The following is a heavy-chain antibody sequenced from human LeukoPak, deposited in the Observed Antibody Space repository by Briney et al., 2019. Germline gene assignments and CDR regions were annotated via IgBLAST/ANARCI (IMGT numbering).Heavy chain of an antibody. D-gene: IGHD3-22*01. CDR2: IYTSGST. V-gene: IGHV4-4*07. CDR1: GGSISSYY. CDR3: ASDHYYDSSGYAPFGY. Sequence: KPSETLSLTCTVSGGSISSYYWSWIRQPAGKELEWIGRIYTSGSTNYNPSLKSRVTMSVDTSKNQFSLKLRSVTAADTAVYYCASDHYYDSSGYAPFGYWGQGTLVTVSS. J-gene: IGHJ4*02.